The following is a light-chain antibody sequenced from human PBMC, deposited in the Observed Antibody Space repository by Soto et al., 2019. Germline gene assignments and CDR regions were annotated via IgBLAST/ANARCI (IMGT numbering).Light chain of an antibody. CDR1: SSNIGAGYD. V-gene: IGLV1-40*01. CDR3: QSHDTSLSGYV. CDR2: GNT. J-gene: IGLJ1*01. Sequence: QSVLTQPPSVSGAPGQRVTISCTGSSSNIGAGYDVHWYQQLPGTAPKLLIYGNTNRPSGVPDRFSGSKSGTSASLAITGLQADDEADYYCQSHDTSLSGYVFGTGTQLTVL.